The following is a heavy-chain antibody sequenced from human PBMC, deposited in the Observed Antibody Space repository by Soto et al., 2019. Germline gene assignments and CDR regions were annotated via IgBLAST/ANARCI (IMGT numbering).Heavy chain of an antibody. D-gene: IGHD3-22*01. V-gene: IGHV3-30-3*01. J-gene: IGHJ4*02. CDR3: ASYYYDSSGLFH. Sequence: GGSLRLSCAASGFTFSSYAMHWVRQAPGKGLEWVAVISYDGSNKYYADSVKGRFTISRDNSKNTLYLKMNSLRAEDTAVYYCASYYYDSSGLFHWGQGTLVTVSS. CDR2: ISYDGSNK. CDR1: GFTFSSYA.